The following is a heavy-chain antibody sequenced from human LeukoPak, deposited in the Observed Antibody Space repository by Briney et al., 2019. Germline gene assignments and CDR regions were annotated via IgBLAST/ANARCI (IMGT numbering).Heavy chain of an antibody. CDR2: ISAYNGTT. Sequence: GASVKVSCKASGYTFTSYGISWGRQAPGQGLEWMGWISAYNGTTNYAQKLKGRATMTTDTSTSTAYMELRGLRSDDTAVYYCARDHRRIAVGGTCQGYWGQGTLVTVSS. CDR3: ARDHRRIAVGGTCQGY. D-gene: IGHD6-19*01. CDR1: GYTFTSYG. J-gene: IGHJ4*02. V-gene: IGHV1-18*01.